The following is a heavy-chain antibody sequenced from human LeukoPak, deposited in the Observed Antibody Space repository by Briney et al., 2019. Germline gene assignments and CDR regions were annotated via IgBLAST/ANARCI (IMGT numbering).Heavy chain of an antibody. Sequence: SETLSLTCSVSGGSFSSYYWSWIRQSPGRGLEWIGEINHSGSTYYNPSLKSRVTISEDTSKNQFSLKLSSVTAADAAVYYCARGVRIADYWGQGTLVTVSS. J-gene: IGHJ4*02. V-gene: IGHV4-34*01. CDR1: GGSFSSYY. CDR3: ARGVRIADY. D-gene: IGHD6-13*01. CDR2: INHSGST.